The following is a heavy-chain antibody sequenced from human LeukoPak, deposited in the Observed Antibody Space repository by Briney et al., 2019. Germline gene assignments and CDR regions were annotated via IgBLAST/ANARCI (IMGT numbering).Heavy chain of an antibody. CDR3: ARFAKGYGSGDIDY. Sequence: GGSLRLSCVASGFTFSRYWMSWVRQAPGKGLEWVANIKQVGDQKHYVDSVRGRFIISRDNAKNSLHLQMNSLRAEDTAVYYCARFAKGYGSGDIDYWGQGTLVTVSS. J-gene: IGHJ4*02. CDR2: IKQVGDQK. V-gene: IGHV3-7*01. D-gene: IGHD3-10*01. CDR1: GFTFSRYW.